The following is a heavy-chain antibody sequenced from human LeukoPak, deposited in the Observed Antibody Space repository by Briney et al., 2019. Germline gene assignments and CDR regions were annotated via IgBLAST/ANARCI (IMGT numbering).Heavy chain of an antibody. CDR1: GFTFSRYW. Sequence: GGSLRLSCAASGFTFSRYWMTWVRQAPGKGLEWVANIKQDGSEKYYVDSVKGRFTISRDNAKNSLYLQMNSLRAEDTAVYYCARLSGSYYRVYFDYWGQGTLVTVSS. CDR2: IKQDGSEK. J-gene: IGHJ4*02. D-gene: IGHD3-10*01. V-gene: IGHV3-7*01. CDR3: ARLSGSYYRVYFDY.